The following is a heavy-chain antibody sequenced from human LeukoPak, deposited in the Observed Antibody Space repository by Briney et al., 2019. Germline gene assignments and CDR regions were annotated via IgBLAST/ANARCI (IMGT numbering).Heavy chain of an antibody. CDR3: ATRQDWSPPFDP. D-gene: IGHD3/OR15-3a*01. V-gene: IGHV4-61*01. J-gene: IGHJ5*02. CDR1: GGSVSSDSYY. CDR2: IYYSGST. Sequence: SETLSLTCTVSGGSVSSDSYYWSWIRQPPGKGLEWIGYIYYSGSTNYNPSLKSRVTISVDTSKNQFSLKLSSVTAADTAVYYCATRQDWSPPFDPWGQGTLVTVSS.